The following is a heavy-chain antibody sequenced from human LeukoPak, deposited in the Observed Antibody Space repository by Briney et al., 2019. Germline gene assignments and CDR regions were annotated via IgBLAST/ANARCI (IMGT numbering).Heavy chain of an antibody. CDR1: GFTVSNNY. CDR3: AKLKQWQPQRYFFEY. CDR2: FSGTSTS. V-gene: IGHV3-53*01. J-gene: IGHJ4*02. D-gene: IGHD6-19*01. Sequence: GGSLRLSCAASGFTVSNNYMSWVRQALGKGLEWVSTFSGTSTSSYADAVKGRVTISRDNSKNTLYLQMNSLRAEDTAVYYCAKLKQWQPQRYFFEYWGQGALVTVAS.